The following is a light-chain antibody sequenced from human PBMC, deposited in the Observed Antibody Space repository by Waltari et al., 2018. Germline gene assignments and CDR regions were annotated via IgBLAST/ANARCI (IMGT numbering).Light chain of an antibody. CDR3: AAWDDSLKRVV. V-gene: IGLV1-44*01. CDR2: TNN. CDR1: NSNIGRNT. J-gene: IGLJ2*01. Sequence: QSVLTQPPSASGTPGQRVTIACSGSNSNIGRNTVTWYQQLPGTAPKLLIYTNNQRPSGVPGRFSGSKSGTSASLAISGLQSEDEADYYCAAWDDSLKRVVFGGGTKLTVL.